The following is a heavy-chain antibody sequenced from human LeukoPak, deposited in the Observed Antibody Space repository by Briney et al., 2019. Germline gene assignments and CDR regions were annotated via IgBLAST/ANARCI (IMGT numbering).Heavy chain of an antibody. J-gene: IGHJ3*02. CDR1: GGSISSGGYS. Sequence: SETLSLTCAVSGGSISSGGYSWSWLRQPPGKGLEWIGYIYYSGSTYYNPSLKSRVTISVDTSKNQFSLKLSSVTAADTAVYYCARANYYDSSGYSRGAFDIWGQGTMVTVSS. D-gene: IGHD3-22*01. CDR3: ARANYYDSSGYSRGAFDI. CDR2: IYYSGST. V-gene: IGHV4-30-4*07.